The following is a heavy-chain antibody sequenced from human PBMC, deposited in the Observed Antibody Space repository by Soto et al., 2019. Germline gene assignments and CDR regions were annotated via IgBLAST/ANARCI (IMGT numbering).Heavy chain of an antibody. V-gene: IGHV6-1*01. Sequence: PSQTLSLTCAISGDSVSSNSAAWNWIRHSPSRGLEWLGRTYYRSKWYNDYAVSVKSRITINPDTSKNQFSLQMNSLRAEDTAIYFCARVAYNHGWIFDYWGQGTLVTSPQ. J-gene: IGHJ4*01. CDR2: TYYRSKWYN. CDR3: ARVAYNHGWIFDY. CDR1: GDSVSSNSAA. D-gene: IGHD6-19*01.